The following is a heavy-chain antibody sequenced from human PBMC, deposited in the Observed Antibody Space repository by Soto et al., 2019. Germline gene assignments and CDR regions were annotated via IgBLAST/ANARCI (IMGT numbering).Heavy chain of an antibody. CDR3: AKDGVPAAMQLRFLEWLIFDP. CDR1: GFTFSSYA. Sequence: GGSLRLSCAASGFTFSSYAMSWVRQAPGKGLEWVSAISGSGGSTYYADSVKGRFTISRDNSKNTLYLQMNSLRAEDTAVYYCAKDGVPAAMQLRFLEWLIFDPWGQGTLVTVSS. D-gene: IGHD3-3*01. V-gene: IGHV3-23*01. CDR2: ISGSGGST. J-gene: IGHJ5*02.